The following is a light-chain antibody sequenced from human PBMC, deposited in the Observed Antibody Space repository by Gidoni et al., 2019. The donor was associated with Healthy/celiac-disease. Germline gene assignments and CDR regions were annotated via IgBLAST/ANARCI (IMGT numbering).Light chain of an antibody. V-gene: IGLV6-57*02. CDR3: QSYDSSNRGV. CDR1: SGSIASNY. CDR2: EDN. Sequence: NFMLTQPHSVSESPGKTVTISCTGSSGSIASNYVPRYQQRPGSAPTTVIYEDNQRPSGVPDRFSGSIDSSSNSASLTISGLKTEDEADYYCQSYDSSNRGVFGGGTKLTVL. J-gene: IGLJ3*02.